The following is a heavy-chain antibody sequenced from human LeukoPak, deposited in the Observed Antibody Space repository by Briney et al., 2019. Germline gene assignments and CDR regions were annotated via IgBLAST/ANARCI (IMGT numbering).Heavy chain of an antibody. D-gene: IGHD6-19*01. J-gene: IGHJ3*02. V-gene: IGHV3-21*01. CDR3: ARSGSSGWYEDAFYI. Sequence: PGGSLRLSCAASGFTLSSYSINWVRQAPGKGLEWVSSITSSSSYIYNAVSVKGRFNISRDNAKNSLYLQMNSLRAEDTAVYYCARSGSSGWYEDAFYIWGQGTMVTVSS. CDR1: GFTLSSYS. CDR2: ITSSSSYI.